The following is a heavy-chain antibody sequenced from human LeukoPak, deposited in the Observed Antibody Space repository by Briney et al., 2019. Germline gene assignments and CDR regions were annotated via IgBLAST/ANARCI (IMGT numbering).Heavy chain of an antibody. Sequence: GGSLRLSCAASGFTFSSYAMSWVRQAPGKGLEWVSAISGSRGSTYYTDSVKGRFTISRDNSKNTLYLQMNSLRAEDTAVYYYAKFDAEYTGSYSYYYYMDVWGKGTTVTVSS. CDR1: GFTFSSYA. D-gene: IGHD1-26*01. J-gene: IGHJ6*03. CDR2: ISGSRGST. V-gene: IGHV3-23*01. CDR3: AKFDAEYTGSYSYYYYMDV.